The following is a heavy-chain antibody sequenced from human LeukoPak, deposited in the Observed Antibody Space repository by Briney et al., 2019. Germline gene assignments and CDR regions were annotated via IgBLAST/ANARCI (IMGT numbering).Heavy chain of an antibody. CDR2: ISSSSSTI. CDR3: AKDRFNTYYYDSSGPGDY. V-gene: IGHV3-48*01. D-gene: IGHD3-22*01. CDR1: GFTFSSYS. J-gene: IGHJ4*02. Sequence: GGSLRLSCAASGFTFSSYSMNWVRQAPGKGLEWVSYISSSSSTIYYADSVKGRFTISRDNAKNSLYLQMNSLRAEDTAVYYCAKDRFNTYYYDSSGPGDYWGQGTLVTVSS.